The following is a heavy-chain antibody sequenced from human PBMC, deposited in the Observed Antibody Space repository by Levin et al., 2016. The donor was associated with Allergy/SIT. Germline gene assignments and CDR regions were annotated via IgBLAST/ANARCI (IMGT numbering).Heavy chain of an antibody. J-gene: IGHJ4*02. V-gene: IGHV3-7*01. CDR1: GFTFSSYW. CDR2: IKQDGSEK. CDR3: ARDPGTTGTILVDY. Sequence: GESLKISCAASGFTFSSYWMSWVRQAPGKGLEWVANIKQDGSEKYYVDSVKGRFTISRDNAKNSLYLQMNSLRAEDTAVYYCARDPGTTGTILVDYWGQGTLVTVSS. D-gene: IGHD1-1*01.